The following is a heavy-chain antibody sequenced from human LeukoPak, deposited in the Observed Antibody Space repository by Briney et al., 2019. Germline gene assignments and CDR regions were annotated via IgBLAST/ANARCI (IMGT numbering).Heavy chain of an antibody. Sequence: ASVKVSCKASGYTFTSYGISWVRQAPGQGLEWMGWISAYSGNTNYAQKLQGRVTMTTDTSTSTAYMELRSLRSDDTAVYYCARELVTTVTTVDAFDIWGQGTMVTVSS. D-gene: IGHD4-17*01. CDR2: ISAYSGNT. CDR3: ARELVTTVTTVDAFDI. V-gene: IGHV1-18*01. CDR1: GYTFTSYG. J-gene: IGHJ3*02.